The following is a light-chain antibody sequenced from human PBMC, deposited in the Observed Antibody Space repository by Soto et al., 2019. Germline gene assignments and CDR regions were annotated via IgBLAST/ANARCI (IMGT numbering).Light chain of an antibody. CDR2: EGS. CDR1: SSDVGSYNL. CDR3: CSYAGSSTFYYV. V-gene: IGLV2-23*03. J-gene: IGLJ1*01. Sequence: GASSDVGSYNLVSWYQQHPGKAPKLMIYEGSKRPSGVSNRFSGSKSGNTASLTISGLQAEDEADYYCCSYAGSSTFYYVFGTGTKVTVL.